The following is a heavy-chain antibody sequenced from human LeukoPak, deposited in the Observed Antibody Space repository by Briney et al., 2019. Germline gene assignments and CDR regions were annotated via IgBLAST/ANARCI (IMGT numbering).Heavy chain of an antibody. Sequence: PSETLSLTCTVSGGSISSYYWSWIRQPAGKGLEWIGRIYTSGSTNYTPPLKSRVTMSVDASKNQYSLKLSSVTAADTAVYYCARDVVGATRDNWFDPWGQGTLVTVSS. V-gene: IGHV4-4*07. D-gene: IGHD1-26*01. J-gene: IGHJ5*02. CDR1: GGSISSYY. CDR3: ARDVVGATRDNWFDP. CDR2: IYTSGST.